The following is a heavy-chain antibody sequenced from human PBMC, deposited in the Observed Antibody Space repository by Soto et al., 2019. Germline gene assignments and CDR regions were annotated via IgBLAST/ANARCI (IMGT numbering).Heavy chain of an antibody. D-gene: IGHD3-3*01. CDR1: GVAFIGYY. CDR2: INHSGST. Sequence: SEPLYLTCAVYGVAFIGYYWSWIRQPPGKGLEWIGEINHSGSTNYNPSLKSRVTISVDTSKNQFSLKLSSVTAADTAVYYCALARTIFGVVIHGGMDVWGQGTTVTVSS. CDR3: ALARTIFGVVIHGGMDV. V-gene: IGHV4-34*01. J-gene: IGHJ6*02.